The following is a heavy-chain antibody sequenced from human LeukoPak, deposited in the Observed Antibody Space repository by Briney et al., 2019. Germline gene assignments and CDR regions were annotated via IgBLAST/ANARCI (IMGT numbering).Heavy chain of an antibody. V-gene: IGHV3-21*01. CDR1: GFTFSSYS. D-gene: IGHD4-17*01. Sequence: PGGSLRLSCAASGFTFSSYSMNWVRQAPGKGLEWVSSISSSSSYTHYADSVKGRFTISRDNAKNSLYLQMNSLRAEDMAVYYCARSRSSYYGDYAYWGQGTLVTVSS. J-gene: IGHJ4*02. CDR3: ARSRSSYYGDYAY. CDR2: ISSSSSYT.